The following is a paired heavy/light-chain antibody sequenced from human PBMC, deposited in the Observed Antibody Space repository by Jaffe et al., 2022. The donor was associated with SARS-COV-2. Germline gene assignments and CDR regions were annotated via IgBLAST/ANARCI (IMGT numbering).Heavy chain of an antibody. D-gene: IGHD1-7*01. J-gene: IGHJ4*02. Sequence: QVQLVESGGGLVKPGGSLRLSCAASGFTFSDYYMGWIRQTPGKRLECISYISSSGTTIYYADSVKGRFTISTDNAKNSLYLQMNSLRAEDTAVYYCARDSKLRGGVYYFDYWGQGTLVTVSS. V-gene: IGHV3-11*01. CDR2: ISSSGTTI. CDR3: ARDSKLRGGVYYFDY. CDR1: GFTFSDYY.
Light chain of an antibody. CDR1: SSDVGGYNY. CDR2: DVS. J-gene: IGLJ2*01. Sequence: QSALTQPASVSGSPGQSITISCTGTSSDVGGYNYVSWYQQHPGRAPKLMIYDVSNRPSGVSNRFSGSKSGSTASLTISGLQAEDEADYYCSSYTSSSTLVFGGGTKLTVL. CDR3: SSYTSSSTLV. V-gene: IGLV2-14*01.